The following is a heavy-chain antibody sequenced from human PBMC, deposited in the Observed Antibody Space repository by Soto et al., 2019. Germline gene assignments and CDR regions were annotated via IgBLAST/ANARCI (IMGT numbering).Heavy chain of an antibody. CDR2: INSDGSST. V-gene: IGHV3-74*01. Sequence: EVQLVESGGGLVQPGGSLRLSCAASGFTFSSYWMHWVRQARGKGLVWVSRINSDGSSTSYADSVKGRFTISRVNAKNTLYLQMNSLTAEDTAVYYCARAGTADWYYYYGMDVWGQGTTVTVSS. CDR1: GFTFSSYW. J-gene: IGHJ6*02. CDR3: ARAGTADWYYYYGMDV. D-gene: IGHD1-1*01.